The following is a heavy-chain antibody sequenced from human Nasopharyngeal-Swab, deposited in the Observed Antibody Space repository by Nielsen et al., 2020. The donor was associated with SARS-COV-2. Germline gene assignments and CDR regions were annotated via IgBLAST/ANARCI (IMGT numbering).Heavy chain of an antibody. Sequence: SLNTSCAASGITFSRYWMHWLRQALGKGLVWGPSESGDGSGKGHADSVKGRSTISRDNAKSMLYLQMNSLRAEDTAVYYCAVGQHAGAFDYWGQGTLVTVSS. CDR3: AVGQHAGAFDY. J-gene: IGHJ4*02. CDR1: GITFSRYW. V-gene: IGHV3-74*01. CDR2: ESGDGSGK. D-gene: IGHD1-26*01.